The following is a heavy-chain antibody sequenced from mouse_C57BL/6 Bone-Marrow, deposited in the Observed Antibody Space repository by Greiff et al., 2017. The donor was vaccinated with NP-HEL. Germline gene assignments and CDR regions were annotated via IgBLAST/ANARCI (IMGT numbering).Heavy chain of an antibody. D-gene: IGHD4-1*01. V-gene: IGHV1-64*01. CDR3: ALNWDEVGDY. Sequence: QVQLQQPGAELVKPGASVKMSCKASGYTFTSYWMHWVKQRPGQGLEWIGMIHPNSGSTNYNEKFKSKATLTVDKSSSTAYMQLSSLTSEDSAVYYCALNWDEVGDYWGQGTSVTVSS. CDR1: GYTFTSYW. J-gene: IGHJ4*01. CDR2: IHPNSGST.